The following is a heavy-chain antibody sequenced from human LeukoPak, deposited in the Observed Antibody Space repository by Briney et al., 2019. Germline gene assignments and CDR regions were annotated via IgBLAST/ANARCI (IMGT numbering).Heavy chain of an antibody. CDR3: ARGVWDSSGYYYSSFDY. D-gene: IGHD3-22*01. V-gene: IGHV1-18*01. CDR1: GYTFTSYG. Sequence: ASAKVSCKASGYTFTSYGISWVRQAPGQGLEWMGWISAYNGNTNYAQKLQGRVTMTTDTSTSTAYMELRSLRSDDTAVYYCARGVWDSSGYYYSSFDYWGQGTLVTVSS. CDR2: ISAYNGNT. J-gene: IGHJ4*02.